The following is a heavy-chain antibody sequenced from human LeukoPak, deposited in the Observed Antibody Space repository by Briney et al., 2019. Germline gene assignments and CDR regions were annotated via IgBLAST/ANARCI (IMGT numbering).Heavy chain of an antibody. J-gene: IGHJ4*02. CDR1: GGSFSGYY. CDR2: INHSGST. Sequence: SETLSLTCAVYGGSFSGYYWSWIRQPPGKGLEWIGEINHSGSTNYNPSLKSRVTISVDTSKNQFSLKLSSVTATDTAVYYCARDAVLTGTLLFDYWGQGTLVTVSS. V-gene: IGHV4-34*01. CDR3: ARDAVLTGTLLFDY. D-gene: IGHD3-9*01.